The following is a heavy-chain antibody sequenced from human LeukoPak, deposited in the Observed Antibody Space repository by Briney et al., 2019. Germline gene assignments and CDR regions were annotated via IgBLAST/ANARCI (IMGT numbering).Heavy chain of an antibody. CDR1: GYSFTSYW. V-gene: IGHV5-51*01. D-gene: IGHD2-2*01. CDR2: IYPGDSDT. CDR3: ARYSTLGYCSTTSCRTPFDI. J-gene: IGHJ3*02. Sequence: GESLKISCKGSGYSFTSYWIGWVRQMPGKGLEWMGIIYPGDSDTRYSPSFQGQVTISADKSISTAYLQWSSLKASDTAMYYCARYSTLGYCSTTSCRTPFDIWGQGTMVTVSS.